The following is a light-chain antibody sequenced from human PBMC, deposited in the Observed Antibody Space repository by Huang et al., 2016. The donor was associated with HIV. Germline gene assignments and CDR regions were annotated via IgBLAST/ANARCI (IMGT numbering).Light chain of an antibody. Sequence: DIIMTQSPDSLAVSLGERATLNCRSSQSVYSSSTSKDYMAWLQQKPGQPPRLLLFCASTREAGVPDRFSGSGSGTHFTLTIANLEAEDAAIYYCQQYYSSPQTFGRGTRVEVK. CDR3: QQYYSSPQT. CDR1: QSVYSSSTSKDY. J-gene: IGKJ4*01. CDR2: CAS. V-gene: IGKV4-1*01.